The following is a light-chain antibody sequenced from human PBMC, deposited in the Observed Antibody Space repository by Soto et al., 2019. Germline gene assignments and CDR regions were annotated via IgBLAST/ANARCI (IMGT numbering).Light chain of an antibody. CDR1: QSTSSSY. CDR3: QHYGASPPTWT. Sequence: EIVLAQSPGTLSLSPGERATLSCRASQSTSSSYLAWYHQKPGQTPRLLIYGASSRATGIPARFSGSGSGTDFTLTSSRLEPEDVAVYYCQHYGASPPTWTFGQGTKVDVK. V-gene: IGKV3-20*01. CDR2: GAS. J-gene: IGKJ1*01.